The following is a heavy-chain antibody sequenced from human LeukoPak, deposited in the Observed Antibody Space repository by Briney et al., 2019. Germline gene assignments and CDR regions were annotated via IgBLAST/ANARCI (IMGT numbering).Heavy chain of an antibody. D-gene: IGHD1-26*01. Sequence: GGSLRLSCAASGFTFSSYAMTWVRQAPGKGLEWFSTISGSGGSTYYADSVKGGSTISRDNSNNTLYLQMYSLRAEDTALYYCAKTGGWDLLGPFDYWGQGTLVTVSS. V-gene: IGHV3-23*01. CDR2: ISGSGGST. CDR1: GFTFSSYA. CDR3: AKTGGWDLLGPFDY. J-gene: IGHJ4*02.